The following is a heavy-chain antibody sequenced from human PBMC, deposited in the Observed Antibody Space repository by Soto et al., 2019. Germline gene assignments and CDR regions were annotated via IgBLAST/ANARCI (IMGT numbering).Heavy chain of an antibody. CDR3: ATRHDFRSGYLNGYDY. CDR2: FDPEDGET. D-gene: IGHD3-3*01. Sequence: ASVKVSCKVSGYTLTELSMHWVRQAPGKGLEWMGGFDPEDGETIYAQKFQGRVTMTEDTSTDTAYMELSSLRSEDTAVYYCATRHDFRSGYLNGYDYWGQGTLVTVS. V-gene: IGHV1-24*01. J-gene: IGHJ4*02. CDR1: GYTLTELS.